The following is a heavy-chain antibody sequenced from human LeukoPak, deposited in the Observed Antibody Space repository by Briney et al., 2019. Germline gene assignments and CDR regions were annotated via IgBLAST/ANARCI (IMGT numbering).Heavy chain of an antibody. V-gene: IGHV4-30-4*01. CDR2: IYYSGST. CDR3: ARGHIVVVTAQLNWFDP. D-gene: IGHD2-21*02. Sequence: PSQTLSLTCTVSGGSISSGDYYRSWIRQPPGKGLERIGYIYYSGSTYYNPSLKSRVTISVDTSKNQFSLKLSSVTAADTAVYYCARGHIVVVTAQLNWFDPWGQGTLVTVSS. CDR1: GGSISSGDYY. J-gene: IGHJ5*02.